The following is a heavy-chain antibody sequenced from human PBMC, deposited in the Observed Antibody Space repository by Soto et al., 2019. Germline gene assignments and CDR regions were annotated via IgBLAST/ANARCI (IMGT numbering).Heavy chain of an antibody. J-gene: IGHJ6*02. CDR3: ARVAVRNDFWSGYYPDYGMDV. CDR2: MNPNSGNT. Sequence: ASVKVSCKTSGYTFTSYDINWVRQATGQGLEWMGWMNPNSGNTGYAQKFQGRVTMTRNTSISTAYMELSSLRSEDTAVYYCARVAVRNDFWSGYYPDYGMDVSGQGTTVTVSS. CDR1: GYTFTSYD. D-gene: IGHD3-3*01. V-gene: IGHV1-8*01.